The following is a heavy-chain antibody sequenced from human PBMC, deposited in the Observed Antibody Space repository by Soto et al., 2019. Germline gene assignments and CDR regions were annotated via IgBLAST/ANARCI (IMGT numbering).Heavy chain of an antibody. Sequence: QVQLVQSGAEVKKPGASMKVSCKASGYTFSDYYMHWVRQAPGQGLECMGRISPYNGATNHAQKFQDRVTMTRDASIATAYIELSVVRSDATAVYYCARGGEFCSAGTCSSSLSDAFYVWGKGTTGSGSS. V-gene: IGHV1-2*06. J-gene: IGHJ3*01. CDR3: ARGGEFCSAGTCSSSLSDAFYV. CDR1: GYTFSDYY. D-gene: IGHD2-15*01. CDR2: ISPYNGAT.